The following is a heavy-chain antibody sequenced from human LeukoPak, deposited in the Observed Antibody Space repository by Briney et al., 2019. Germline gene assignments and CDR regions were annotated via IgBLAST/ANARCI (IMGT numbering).Heavy chain of an antibody. Sequence: GGSLRLSCVVSGFTVSTNYMSWVRQAPGKGLEWVSLIYSGGSTYYADSVKGRFTISRDNSKNTLYLQMNSLRAEDTAVYYCAKSPGYWGQGTLVTVSS. CDR3: AKSPGY. CDR2: IYSGGST. V-gene: IGHV3-53*01. CDR1: GFTVSTNY. J-gene: IGHJ4*02.